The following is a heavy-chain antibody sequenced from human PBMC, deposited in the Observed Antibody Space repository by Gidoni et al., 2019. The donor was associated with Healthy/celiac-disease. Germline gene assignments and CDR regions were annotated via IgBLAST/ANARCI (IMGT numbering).Heavy chain of an antibody. V-gene: IGHV5-51*01. CDR2: IYPGDSDT. J-gene: IGHJ5*02. CDR1: GYSFTSYW. D-gene: IGHD3-22*01. Sequence: EVQLVQSGAEVKKPGESLKISCTGSGYSFTSYWIGWVRQMPGKGLEWMGIIYPGDSDTRYSPSFQGQVTISADKSISTAYLQWSSLKASDTAMYYCARQGSRISGYRNWFDPWGQGTLVTVSS. CDR3: ARQGSRISGYRNWFDP.